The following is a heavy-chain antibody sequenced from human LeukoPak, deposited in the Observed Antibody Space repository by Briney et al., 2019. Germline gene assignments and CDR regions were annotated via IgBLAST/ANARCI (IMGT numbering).Heavy chain of an antibody. CDR3: ARHHGNSGTYYDY. J-gene: IGHJ4*02. Sequence: ASVEVSCKTSGYSFSDYYIHWVRQAPGQGLEWMGWINPDSGGTNYAQNLQDRVTMTRDTSISTAYMEVSRLRSDDTAVYYCARHHGNSGTYYDYWGQGTLVTVSS. CDR1: GYSFSDYY. D-gene: IGHD1-26*01. V-gene: IGHV1-2*02. CDR2: INPDSGGT.